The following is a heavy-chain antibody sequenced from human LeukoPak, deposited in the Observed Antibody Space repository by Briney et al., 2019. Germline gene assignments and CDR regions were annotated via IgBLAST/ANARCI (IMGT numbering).Heavy chain of an antibody. Sequence: PGGSLRLSCAASGFTFSSYWMHWVRQAPGKGLVWVSRINGDGSSTSYADSVKGRFTISRDNAKNTLYLQVNSLRAEDTAVYFCARPSGSYLDAFDIWGQGTMVTVSS. CDR2: INGDGSST. CDR1: GFTFSSYW. D-gene: IGHD1-26*01. V-gene: IGHV3-74*01. CDR3: ARPSGSYLDAFDI. J-gene: IGHJ3*02.